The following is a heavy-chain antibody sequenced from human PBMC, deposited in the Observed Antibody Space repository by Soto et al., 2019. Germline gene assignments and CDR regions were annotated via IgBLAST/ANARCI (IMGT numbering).Heavy chain of an antibody. J-gene: IGHJ4*02. D-gene: IGHD5-12*01. Sequence: EVQLLESGGGLVQPGGSLRLSCAASGFTFSNYAMTWVRQAPGKGLEWISAISGGGDTTYYADSVKGRFTISRDNSRNRLYLQMNSLRPEDTAIYYCAKHRDGYTHYWGQGTLVTVSS. CDR2: ISGGGDTT. CDR3: AKHRDGYTHY. V-gene: IGHV3-23*01. CDR1: GFTFSNYA.